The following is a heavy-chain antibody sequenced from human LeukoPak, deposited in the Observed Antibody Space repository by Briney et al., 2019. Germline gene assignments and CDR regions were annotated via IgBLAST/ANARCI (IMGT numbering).Heavy chain of an antibody. CDR2: IYYSGST. J-gene: IGHJ5*02. D-gene: IGHD3-10*01. CDR1: GGSISSGSYY. Sequence: PSQTLSLTCTVSGGSISSGSYYWSWIRQPPGKGLEWIGYIYYSGSTNYNPSLKSRVTISVDTSKNQFSLKLSSVTAADTAVYYCARVGGIGWFGETPPSGWFDPWGQGTLVTVSS. V-gene: IGHV4-61*01. CDR3: ARVGGIGWFGETPPSGWFDP.